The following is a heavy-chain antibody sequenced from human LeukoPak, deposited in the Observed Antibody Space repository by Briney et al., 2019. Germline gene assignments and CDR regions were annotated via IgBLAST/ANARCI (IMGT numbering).Heavy chain of an antibody. J-gene: IGHJ4*02. CDR3: ARVGPYSSSSSDY. CDR2: IIPIFGTA. Sequence: GASVKVSCKASGGTFSSYAISWVRQAPGQGLEWMGRIIPIFGTANYAQKFQGRVTITTDESTSTAYMELSSLRSEDTAVYYCARVGPYSSSSSDYWGQGTQVTVSS. D-gene: IGHD6-6*01. V-gene: IGHV1-69*05. CDR1: GGTFSSYA.